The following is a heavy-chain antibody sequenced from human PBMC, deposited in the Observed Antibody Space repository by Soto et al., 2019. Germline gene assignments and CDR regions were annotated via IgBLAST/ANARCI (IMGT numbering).Heavy chain of an antibody. Sequence: PGGSLRLSCAASEFTFSTYAMSWVRQAPGKGLEWVSSIGSGGSPTYYADSVKGRFTISRDNSKNTLYLQMSSLRSEDTAVYYCARPTWGYCSGGSCYSGSYYYGMDVWGQGTTVTVYS. D-gene: IGHD2-15*01. CDR3: ARPTWGYCSGGSCYSGSYYYGMDV. CDR1: EFTFSTYA. J-gene: IGHJ6*02. V-gene: IGHV3-23*01. CDR2: IGSGGSPT.